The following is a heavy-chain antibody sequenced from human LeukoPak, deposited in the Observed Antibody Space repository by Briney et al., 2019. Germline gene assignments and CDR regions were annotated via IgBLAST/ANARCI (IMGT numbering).Heavy chain of an antibody. Sequence: SGPTLVKPTQTLTLTCTFSGFSLNTSGVCVGWIRQPPGKALEWIGYIYYSGSTYYNPSLKSRVTISVDTSKNQFSLKLSSVTAADTAVYYCARAYYDSSGYSFDYWGQGTLVTVSS. J-gene: IGHJ4*02. CDR1: GFSLNTSGVC. CDR3: ARAYYDSSGYSFDY. CDR2: IYYSGST. D-gene: IGHD3-22*01. V-gene: IGHV4-30-4*08.